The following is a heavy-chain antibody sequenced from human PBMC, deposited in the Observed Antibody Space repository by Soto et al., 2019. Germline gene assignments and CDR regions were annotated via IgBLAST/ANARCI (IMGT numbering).Heavy chain of an antibody. CDR3: ARDCITTTCHDYFDY. CDR1: GSPSTPNA. Sequence: GASVKVSCKASGSPSTPNAMNWFRQPPGQRLEWMGWINAGNGNTKYSQNFQGRLTITRDTSASAAYMELRSLRSEDTAIYFCARDCITTTCHDYFDYWGQGTLVTVSS. D-gene: IGHD2-2*01. V-gene: IGHV1-3*01. J-gene: IGHJ4*02. CDR2: INAGNGNT.